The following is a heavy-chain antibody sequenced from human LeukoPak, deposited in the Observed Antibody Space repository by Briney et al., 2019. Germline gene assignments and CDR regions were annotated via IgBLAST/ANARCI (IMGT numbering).Heavy chain of an antibody. V-gene: IGHV4-34*01. J-gene: IGHJ2*01. Sequence: SETQSLTCGVSSGSLSGYYWRWIRQPPGGGLEWIGEINYSGSANYNPSLKSRVTISGDTSKKQFSLNLTSVTAADTGVYYCARGVDLWGRGTPVTVSS. CDR2: INYSGSA. CDR3: ARGVDL. CDR1: SGSLSGYY.